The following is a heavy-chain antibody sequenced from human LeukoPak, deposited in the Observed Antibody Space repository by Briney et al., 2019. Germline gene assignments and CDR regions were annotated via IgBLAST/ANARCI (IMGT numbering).Heavy chain of an antibody. J-gene: IGHJ4*01. Sequence: ATVRVSCKASGYIFTSYYMHWVRQAPGQGLEWMGVIDPSGGSTSYAQKFQGRVTMTRDTSTSTVYMELSSLRSEDTAVYYCARSPYYYDSSGYLLSDYWGQGTLVTVSS. CDR2: IDPSGGST. D-gene: IGHD3-22*01. CDR1: GYIFTSYY. CDR3: ARSPYYYDSSGYLLSDY. V-gene: IGHV1-46*01.